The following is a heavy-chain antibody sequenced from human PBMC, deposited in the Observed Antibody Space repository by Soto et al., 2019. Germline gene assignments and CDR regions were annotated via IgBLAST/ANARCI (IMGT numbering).Heavy chain of an antibody. D-gene: IGHD6-19*01. Sequence: LGESLKISCKGSGYSFTSYWISWVRQMPGKGLEWMGRIDPSDSYTNYSPSFQGHVTISADKSISTAYLQWSSLKASDTAMYYCARHMSSLASVAGTHYYYGMDVWGQGTTVTVSS. J-gene: IGHJ6*02. CDR3: ARHMSSLASVAGTHYYYGMDV. CDR2: IDPSDSYT. CDR1: GYSFTSYW. V-gene: IGHV5-10-1*01.